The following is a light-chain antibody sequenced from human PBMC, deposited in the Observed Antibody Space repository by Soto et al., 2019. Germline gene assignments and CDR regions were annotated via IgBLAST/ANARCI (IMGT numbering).Light chain of an antibody. CDR3: QQYGNSLWT. J-gene: IGKJ1*01. V-gene: IGKV3-20*01. CDR2: GAS. CDR1: QTVNSRY. Sequence: EIVLTQSPGTLSLSPGEGAILSCRASQTVNSRYLAWYQQKPGQAPRLLIYGASSRATGIPDRFSGSGSGTDFTLSIRRLEPEDFAMYYCQQYGNSLWTFGQGTNVEI.